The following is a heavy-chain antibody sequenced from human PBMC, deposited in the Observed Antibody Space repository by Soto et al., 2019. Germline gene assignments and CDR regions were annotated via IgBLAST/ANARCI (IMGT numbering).Heavy chain of an antibody. CDR3: ARAPYSSGWYDYYYGMDV. CDR1: GFTFSDYY. D-gene: IGHD6-19*01. V-gene: IGHV3-11*01. CDR2: ITSGSTI. J-gene: IGHJ6*02. Sequence: QVQLVESGGGLVKPGGSLRLSCVASGFTFSDYYMSWIRQAPGKGLEWVSYITSGSTIYYADSVKGRFTISRDNAKNSLYLQMNSLRAEDTAVYYCARAPYSSGWYDYYYGMDVWGQGTTVTVSS.